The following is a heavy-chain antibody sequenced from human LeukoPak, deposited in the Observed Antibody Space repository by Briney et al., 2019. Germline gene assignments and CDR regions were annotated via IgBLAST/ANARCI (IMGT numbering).Heavy chain of an antibody. Sequence: GGSLRLSCAVSGFTFSTYGMHWVRQAPGKRLEWVSAITASGGNTYYADSVTGRLTISRDNSKNTLYLQMNSLRAEDTAIYYCASRDPCSGETCYALAYWGQGTLVTVSS. CDR2: ITASGGNT. V-gene: IGHV3-23*01. CDR3: ASRDPCSGETCYALAY. CDR1: GFTFSTYG. J-gene: IGHJ4*02. D-gene: IGHD2-15*01.